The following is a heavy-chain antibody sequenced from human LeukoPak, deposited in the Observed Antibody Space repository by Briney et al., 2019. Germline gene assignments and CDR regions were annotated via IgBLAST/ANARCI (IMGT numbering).Heavy chain of an antibody. CDR3: ARETYCSGGSCYSGIDY. J-gene: IGHJ4*02. Sequence: SQTLSLTCTVSGGSISSGGYYWSWIRQHPGKGLERIGYIYYSGSTYYNPSLKSRVTISVDTSKNQFSLKLSSVTAADTAVYYCARETYCSGGSCYSGIDYWGQGTLVTVSS. V-gene: IGHV4-31*03. CDR1: GGSISSGGYY. CDR2: IYYSGST. D-gene: IGHD2-15*01.